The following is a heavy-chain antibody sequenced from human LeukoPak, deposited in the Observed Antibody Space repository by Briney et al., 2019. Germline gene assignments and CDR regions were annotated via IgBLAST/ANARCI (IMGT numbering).Heavy chain of an antibody. D-gene: IGHD6-13*01. J-gene: IGHJ4*02. CDR1: GFIFSTYA. V-gene: IGHV3-23*01. CDR2: ISGSGGST. CDR3: ARVIRAAPGKGYFDY. Sequence: PGGSLRLSCATSGFIFSTYALSWVRQAPGKGLEWASSISGSGGSTYHAVSVKGRFTISRDSSKNTLYLQMNSLSAEDTAIYYCARVIRAAPGKGYFDYWGQGTLVTVSS.